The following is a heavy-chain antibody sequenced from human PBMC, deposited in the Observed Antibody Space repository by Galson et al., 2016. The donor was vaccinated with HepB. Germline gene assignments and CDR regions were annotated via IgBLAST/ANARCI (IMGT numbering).Heavy chain of an antibody. CDR2: ISDSGGNT. CDR3: ARVHYDYGSPSCIDS. D-gene: IGHD3-10*01. V-gene: IGHV3-23*01. J-gene: IGHJ5*01. CDR1: GFSFSNYA. Sequence: SLRLSCAASGFSFSNYAMSWVRQAPGKGLEWVSGISDSGGNTYFADSVKGRFTISRDNSRNTLYLQMNSLRVEDTAVYYCARVHYDYGSPSCIDSWGRGILVTVS.